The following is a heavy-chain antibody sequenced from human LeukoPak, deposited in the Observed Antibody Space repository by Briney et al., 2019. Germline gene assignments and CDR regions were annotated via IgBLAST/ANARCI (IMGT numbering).Heavy chain of an antibody. CDR1: AFTFSSYN. Sequence: GGSLRLSCAGSAFTFSSYNMNWVRQAPGKGLEWVSSISSSSSYIYYADSVKGRFTISRDNAKNSLYLQMNSLRVEDTAVYFCARRASYYGSGNYYDYWGQGTLVTVSS. CDR3: ARRASYYGSGNYYDY. V-gene: IGHV3-21*01. D-gene: IGHD3-10*01. CDR2: ISSSSSYI. J-gene: IGHJ4*02.